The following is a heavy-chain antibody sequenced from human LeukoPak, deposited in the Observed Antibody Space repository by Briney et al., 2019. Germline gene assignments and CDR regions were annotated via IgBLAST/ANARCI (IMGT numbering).Heavy chain of an antibody. CDR1: GGSISSGDYY. V-gene: IGHV4-30-4*01. CDR2: MYYSGST. J-gene: IGHJ5*02. D-gene: IGHD3-22*01. CDR3: ARPYYYDSRIDP. Sequence: SETLSLTCIVSGGSISSGDYYWSWIRQPPGKGLEWIAYMYYSGSTYYNPSLKSRVTMSAVTSKNQLSLKLSSVTAADTAVYYCARPYYYDSRIDPWGQGILVTVSS.